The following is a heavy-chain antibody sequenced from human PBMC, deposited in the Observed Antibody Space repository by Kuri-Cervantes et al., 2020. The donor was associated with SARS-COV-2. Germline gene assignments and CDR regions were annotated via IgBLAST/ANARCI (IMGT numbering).Heavy chain of an antibody. CDR3: ARDPTVAVHWYFDL. CDR2: TDYRSKWYN. D-gene: IGHD6-19*01. CDR1: GDSVSGNSAT. Sequence: SQNLSLTCAISGDSVSGNSATWDWIRQSPSRCLGWLGRTDYRSKWYNDYAVSVKSRITINPDTSKNQFSLQLNSVTPEDTAVYYCARDPTVAVHWYFDLWGRGTLVTVSS. J-gene: IGHJ2*01. V-gene: IGHV6-1*01.